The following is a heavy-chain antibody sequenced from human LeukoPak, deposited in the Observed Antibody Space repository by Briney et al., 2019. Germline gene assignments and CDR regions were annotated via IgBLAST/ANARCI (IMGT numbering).Heavy chain of an antibody. CDR2: ISYDGSNK. CDR1: GFTFSSYA. CDR3: ATGGGWEPSSGVVTHIDV. Sequence: RTGGSLRLSCAASGFTFSSYAMHWVRQAPGKGLEWVAVISYDGSNKYYADSVKGRFTISRDNSKNTLYLQMNSLRAEDTAVYYCATGGGWEPSSGVVTHIDVWGKGTTVTVSS. D-gene: IGHD3-3*01. V-gene: IGHV3-30*01. J-gene: IGHJ6*03.